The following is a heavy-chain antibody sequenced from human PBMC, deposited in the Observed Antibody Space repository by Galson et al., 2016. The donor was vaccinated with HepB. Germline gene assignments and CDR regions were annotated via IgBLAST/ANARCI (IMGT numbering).Heavy chain of an antibody. CDR2: INPDGSAV. Sequence: SLRLSCAASGLIFSTYWMNWVRQTPGKGLEWVANINPDGSAVRFVDSAKDRFTTSRGNANKSLFLQMNNLRPEDTAVYYCVMWGTSNIWGQGTMVIVSS. J-gene: IGHJ3*02. CDR3: VMWGTSNI. V-gene: IGHV3-7*03. CDR1: GLIFSTYW. D-gene: IGHD3-16*01.